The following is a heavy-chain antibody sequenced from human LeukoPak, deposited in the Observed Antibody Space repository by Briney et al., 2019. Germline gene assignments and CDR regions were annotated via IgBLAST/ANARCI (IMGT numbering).Heavy chain of an antibody. CDR1: GFAFSNYA. CDR3: AKEDGGYYDSSGYCVDY. D-gene: IGHD3-22*01. V-gene: IGHV3-23*01. J-gene: IGHJ4*02. CDR2: ISGSGGST. Sequence: GGSLRLSCAASGFAFSNYAMNWVRQTPGKGLEWVSAISGSGGSTYYADSVKGRFTISRDNSKNTLYLQMNSLRAEDTAVYYCAKEDGGYYDSSGYCVDYWGQGTLVTVSS.